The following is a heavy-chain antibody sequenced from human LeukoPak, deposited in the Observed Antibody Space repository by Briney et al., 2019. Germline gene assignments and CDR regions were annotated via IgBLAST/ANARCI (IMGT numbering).Heavy chain of an antibody. V-gene: IGHV4-4*07. D-gene: IGHD1-1*01. CDR2: IYTSGST. CDR1: GGSISSYY. J-gene: IGHJ6*03. CDR3: ARMFIKAVGTHYYFYMDV. Sequence: PSETLSLTCTVSGGSISSYYWSWIRQPAGKGLEWIGRIYTSGSTNYNPSLKSRVTMSVDTSKSQFSLNLNSVTAADTAVYYCARMFIKAVGTHYYFYMDVWGKGTTVTVSS.